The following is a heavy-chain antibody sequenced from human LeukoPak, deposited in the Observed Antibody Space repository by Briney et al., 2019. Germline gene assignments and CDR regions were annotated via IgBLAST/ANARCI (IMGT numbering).Heavy chain of an antibody. CDR2: IYYSGST. J-gene: IGHJ4*02. V-gene: IGHV4-39*01. CDR1: GGSISSSSYY. D-gene: IGHD3-22*01. CDR3: ARRLYYYDSSGYYYPYFDY. Sequence: KPSETLSLTCTVSGGSISSSSYYWGWIRQPPGKGLEWIGSIYYSGSTYYNPSLKSRVTISVDTSKNQSSLKLSSVTAADTAVYYCARRLYYYDSSGYYYPYFDYWGQGTLVTVSS.